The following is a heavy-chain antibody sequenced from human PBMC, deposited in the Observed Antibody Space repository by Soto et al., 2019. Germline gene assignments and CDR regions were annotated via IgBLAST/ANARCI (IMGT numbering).Heavy chain of an antibody. CDR2: IKQDGSEK. CDR3: ARVSSRTILVDY. Sequence: EVQLVESGGGLVQPGGSLRLSCAASGVTFSSYWMSWVRQAPGKGLEWVANIKQDGSEKYYVDSVKGRFTISRDNAKNSLYLQMNSLRAEDTAVYYCARVSSRTILVDYWGQGTLVTVSS. V-gene: IGHV3-7*01. J-gene: IGHJ4*02. D-gene: IGHD3-9*01. CDR1: GVTFSSYW.